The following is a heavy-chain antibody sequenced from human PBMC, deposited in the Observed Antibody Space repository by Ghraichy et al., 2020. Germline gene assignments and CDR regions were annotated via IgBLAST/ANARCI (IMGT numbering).Heavy chain of an antibody. CDR1: GFTFSSYA. V-gene: IGHV3-23*01. D-gene: IGHD5-18*01. CDR2: ISGSGGST. CDR3: AKGQPFVHTAMVTGFDY. J-gene: IGHJ4*02. Sequence: GGSLRLSCAASGFTFSSYAMSWVRQAPGKGLEWVSAISGSGGSTYYADSVKGRFTISRDNSKNTLYLQTNSLRAEDTAVYYCAKGQPFVHTAMVTGFDYWGQGTLVTVSS.